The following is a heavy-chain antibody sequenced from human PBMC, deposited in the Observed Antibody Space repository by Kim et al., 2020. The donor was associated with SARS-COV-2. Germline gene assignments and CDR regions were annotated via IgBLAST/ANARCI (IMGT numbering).Heavy chain of an antibody. D-gene: IGHD3-22*01. J-gene: IGHJ3*02. CDR1: GFTFSSYA. Sequence: LSLTCAASGFTFSSYAMSWVRQAPGKGLEWVSAISGSGGSTYYADSVKGRFTISRDNSKNTLYLQMNSLRAEDTAVYYCAKGEDSSGYYYFPGAFDIWGQGTMVTVSS. CDR3: AKGEDSSGYYYFPGAFDI. V-gene: IGHV3-23*01. CDR2: ISGSGGST.